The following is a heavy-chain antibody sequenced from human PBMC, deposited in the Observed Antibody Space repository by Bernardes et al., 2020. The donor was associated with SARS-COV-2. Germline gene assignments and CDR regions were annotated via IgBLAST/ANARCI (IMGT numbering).Heavy chain of an antibody. Sequence: EALSLTCAVYGGSFSGYYWSWIRQPPGKGLEWIGEINHSGSTNYNPSLKSRVTISVDTSKNQFSLKLSSVTAADTAVYYCARWGSGAFDIWGQGTMVTVSS. CDR2: INHSGST. D-gene: IGHD7-27*01. CDR3: ARWGSGAFDI. V-gene: IGHV4-34*01. CDR1: GGSFSGYY. J-gene: IGHJ3*02.